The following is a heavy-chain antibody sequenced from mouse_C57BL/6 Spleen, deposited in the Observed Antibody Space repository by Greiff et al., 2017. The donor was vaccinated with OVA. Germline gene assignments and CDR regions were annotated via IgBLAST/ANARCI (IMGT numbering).Heavy chain of an antibody. CDR3: ARWRDSSVAY. CDR1: GYTFTDYY. Sequence: EVQLQQSGPELVKPGASVKISCKASGYTFTDYYMNWVKQSHGKSLEWIGDINPNNGGTSYNQKVKGKATLTVDKSSSTAYLELRSLTSEDAAVYYCARWRDSSVAYWGQGTLVTVSA. J-gene: IGHJ3*01. D-gene: IGHD3-2*02. V-gene: IGHV1-26*01. CDR2: INPNNGGT.